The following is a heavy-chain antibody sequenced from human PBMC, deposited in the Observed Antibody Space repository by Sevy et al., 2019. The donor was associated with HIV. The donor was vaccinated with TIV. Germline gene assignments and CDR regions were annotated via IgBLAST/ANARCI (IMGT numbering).Heavy chain of an antibody. CDR2: IYYNGHI. CDR1: GGSITSLY. V-gene: IGHV4-59*08. D-gene: IGHD1-26*01. CDR3: AGENAWGRGYS. Sequence: SETLSLTCTVSGGSITSLYWNWIRQPPGKGLEWIANIYYNGHINYNPSLKSRFTLSLDTSKNQLSLRLSSVTAAETAMYYCAGENAWGRGYSWGQGTLVTVSS. J-gene: IGHJ4*02.